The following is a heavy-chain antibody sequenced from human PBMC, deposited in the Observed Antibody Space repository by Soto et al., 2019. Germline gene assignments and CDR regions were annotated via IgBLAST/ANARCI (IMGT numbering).Heavy chain of an antibody. V-gene: IGHV2-70*11. J-gene: IGHJ6*03. CDR1: GFSLSTSGMC. Sequence: SGPTLVNPTQTLTLTCTFSGFSLSTSGMCVSWIRQPPGKALEWLARIDWDDDKYYSTSLKTRLTISKDTSKNQVVLTMTNMDPVDTATYYCARSSSTGAMGYYYYYMDVWGKGTTVTVSS. CDR3: ARSSSTGAMGYYYYYMDV. D-gene: IGHD3-9*01. CDR2: IDWDDDK.